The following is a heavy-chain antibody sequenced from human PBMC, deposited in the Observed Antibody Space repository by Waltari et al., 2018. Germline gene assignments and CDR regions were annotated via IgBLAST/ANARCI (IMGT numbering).Heavy chain of an antibody. CDR2: IYHSGST. J-gene: IGHJ4*02. Sequence: QVQLQESGPGLVKPSETLSLTCAVSGYSISSGYYWGWIRQPPGKGLEWIGSIYHSGSTYYNPSLKSRVTIAVDTSKNQFSLKLSSVTAADTAVYYCASTISIAAAGNYYFDYWGQGTLVTVSS. V-gene: IGHV4-38-2*01. CDR1: GYSISSGYY. D-gene: IGHD6-13*01. CDR3: ASTISIAAAGNYYFDY.